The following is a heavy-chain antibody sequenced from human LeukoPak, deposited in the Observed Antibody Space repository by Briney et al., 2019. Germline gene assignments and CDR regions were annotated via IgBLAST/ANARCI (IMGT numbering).Heavy chain of an antibody. Sequence: GASVKVSCKASGYTFTSYYMHWVRQAPGQGLEWMGIINPSGGSTSYAQKFQGRVTMTRDTSISTAYMELSRLRSDDTAVYYCARAGFYHGRGMNDYWGQGTLVTVSS. D-gene: IGHD1-26*01. CDR1: GYTFTSYY. J-gene: IGHJ4*02. CDR3: ARAGFYHGRGMNDY. V-gene: IGHV1-46*01. CDR2: INPSGGST.